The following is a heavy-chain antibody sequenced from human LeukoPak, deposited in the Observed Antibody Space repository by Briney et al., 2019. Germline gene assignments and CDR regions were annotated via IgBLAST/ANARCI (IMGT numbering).Heavy chain of an antibody. D-gene: IGHD3-10*01. V-gene: IGHV1-18*01. CDR3: ARGLLWFGELYEDGYYFDY. J-gene: IGHJ4*02. CDR1: GYTFTSYG. Sequence: ASVKVSFKASGYTFTSYGISWVRQAPGQGLEWMGWISAYNGNTNYAQKLQGRATMTTDTSTSTAYMELRSLRSDDTAVYFCARGLLWFGELYEDGYYFDYWGQGTLVTVSS. CDR2: ISAYNGNT.